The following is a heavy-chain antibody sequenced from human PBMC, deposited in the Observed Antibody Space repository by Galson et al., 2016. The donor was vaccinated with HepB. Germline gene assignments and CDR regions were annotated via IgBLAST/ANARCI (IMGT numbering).Heavy chain of an antibody. Sequence: SLRLSCAASGFTFSSYAMTWVRQAPGKGLEWVSDISGPGYNTYYADSVKGRFTVSRDNSKHTVYLQMNSLRAEDSAVYFCAKPFYYYDTSGTSGGGYWGQGTLVTVSS. D-gene: IGHD3-22*01. V-gene: IGHV3-23*01. J-gene: IGHJ4*02. CDR3: AKPFYYYDTSGTSGGGY. CDR1: GFTFSSYA. CDR2: ISGPGYNT.